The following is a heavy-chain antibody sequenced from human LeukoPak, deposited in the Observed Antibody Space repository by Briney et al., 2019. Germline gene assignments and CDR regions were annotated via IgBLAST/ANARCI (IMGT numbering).Heavy chain of an antibody. CDR3: ARDIVVVPATILGWFDP. V-gene: IGHV4-39*07. Sequence: SETLSLTCTVSGGSMSGINSYWGWIRQAPGKGLEWIGTIYYSGTTYHNPSLKSRVTISVDTSKNQFSLNVSSVTAADTAVYYCARDIVVVPATILGWFDPWGQGTLVTVSS. CDR2: IYYSGTT. J-gene: IGHJ5*02. CDR1: GGSMSGINSY. D-gene: IGHD2-2*01.